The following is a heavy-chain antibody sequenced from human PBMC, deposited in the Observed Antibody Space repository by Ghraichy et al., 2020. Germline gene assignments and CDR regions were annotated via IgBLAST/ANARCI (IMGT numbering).Heavy chain of an antibody. CDR1: GFTFSSYS. CDR2: ISSSSSYI. D-gene: IGHD3-22*01. J-gene: IGHJ3*02. V-gene: IGHV3-21*01. CDR3: AREFDSSGYLDAFDI. Sequence: GGSLRLSCAASGFTFSSYSMNWVRQAPGKGLEWVSSISSSSSYIYYADSVKGRFTISRDNAKNSLYLQMNSLRAEDTAVYYCAREFDSSGYLDAFDIWGQGTMVTVSS.